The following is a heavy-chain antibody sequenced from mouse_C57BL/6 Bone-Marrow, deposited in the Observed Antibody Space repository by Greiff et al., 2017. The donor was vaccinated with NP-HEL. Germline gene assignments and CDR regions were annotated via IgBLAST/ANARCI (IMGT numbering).Heavy chain of an antibody. CDR1: GYTFTSHW. CDR2: IFPGSGST. V-gene: IGHV1-56*01. CDR3: ARECKTAQATWFAY. Sequence: QVQLQQSGPELVRPGASVKISCKAPGYTFTSHWMQWVRQRPGQGLEWIGEIFPGSGSTYYNEKFKGKATLTVDTSSSTAYMQLSSLTSEDSAVYFCARECKTAQATWFAYWGQGTLVTVSA. J-gene: IGHJ3*01. D-gene: IGHD3-2*02.